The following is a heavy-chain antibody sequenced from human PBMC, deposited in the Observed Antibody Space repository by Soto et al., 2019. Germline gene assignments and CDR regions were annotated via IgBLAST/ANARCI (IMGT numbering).Heavy chain of an antibody. CDR3: ARLRGYSGYFYYYGMDV. CDR2: INHSGST. D-gene: IGHD5-12*01. CDR1: GGSISSSNW. J-gene: IGHJ6*02. Sequence: PSETLSLTCAVSGGSISSSNWWSWVRQPPGKGLEWIGEINHSGSTNYNPSLKSRVTISVDTSKNQFSLKLSSVTAADTAVYYCARLRGYSGYFYYYGMDVWGQGTTVTVSS. V-gene: IGHV4-4*02.